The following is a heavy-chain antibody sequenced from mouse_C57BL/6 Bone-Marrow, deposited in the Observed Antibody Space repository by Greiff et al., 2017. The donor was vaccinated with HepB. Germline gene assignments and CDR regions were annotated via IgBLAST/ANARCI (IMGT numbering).Heavy chain of an antibody. CDR1: GYAFSSSW. CDR3: ARQSNCLFAY. Sequence: VQLQQSGPELVKPGASVKISCKASGYAFSSSWMNWVKQRPGKGLEWIGRIYPGDGDTNYNGKFKGKATLTADKSSSTAYMQLSSLTSEDSAVYFYARQSNCLFAYWGQGTLVTVSA. J-gene: IGHJ3*01. D-gene: IGHD2-5*01. V-gene: IGHV1-82*01. CDR2: IYPGDGDT.